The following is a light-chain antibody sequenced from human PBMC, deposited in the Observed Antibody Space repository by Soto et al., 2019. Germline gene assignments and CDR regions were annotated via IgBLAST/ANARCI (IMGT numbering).Light chain of an antibody. V-gene: IGKV1-5*01. J-gene: IGKJ1*01. CDR2: DAS. CDR1: QSLNSL. Sequence: DIQMTQSPSTLSASVGERVTITCRASQSLNSLLAWYQQKPGRAPKLLIYDASTLESGVPSRFSGSGSGTEFTLTISSLQPDDFATYYCQHYKMDSPWTFGQGTKVDIK. CDR3: QHYKMDSPWT.